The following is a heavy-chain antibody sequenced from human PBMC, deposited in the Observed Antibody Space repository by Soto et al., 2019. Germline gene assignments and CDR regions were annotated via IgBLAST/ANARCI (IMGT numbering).Heavy chain of an antibody. CDR2: IYNSGST. V-gene: IGHV4-39*02. Sequence: QLQLQESGPGLVKPSETLSLMCTVSGGSVSSGPYYWGWIRQPPGKGLEWIASIYNSGSTVYNPSLKSRVTISVDTSNHHFSLKLSSVTVADTAVYFCATNSSGYSYDYWGQGTLVTVSS. CDR3: ATNSSGYSYDY. CDR1: GGSVSSGPYY. D-gene: IGHD3-22*01. J-gene: IGHJ4*02.